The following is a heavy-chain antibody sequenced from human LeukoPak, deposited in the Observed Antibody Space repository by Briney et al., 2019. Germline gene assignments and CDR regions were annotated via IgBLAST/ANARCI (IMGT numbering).Heavy chain of an antibody. CDR1: GGSISSYY. J-gene: IGHJ6*02. Sequence: SETLSLTCTVSGGSISSYYWSWIRQPPGKGLEWIGYIYYSGGTNYNPSLKSRVTISVDTSKNQFSLKLSSVTAADTAVYYCARHVDYGSGNYYKRTYYYYGMDVWGQGTTVTVSS. CDR2: IYYSGGT. CDR3: ARHVDYGSGNYYKRTYYYYGMDV. V-gene: IGHV4-59*08. D-gene: IGHD3-10*01.